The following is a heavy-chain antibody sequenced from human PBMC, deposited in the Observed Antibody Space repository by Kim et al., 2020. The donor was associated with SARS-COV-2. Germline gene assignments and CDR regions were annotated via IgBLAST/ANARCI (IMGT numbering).Heavy chain of an antibody. V-gene: IGHV4-59*01. CDR3: ATGAAAAPLRLYY. D-gene: IGHD6-25*01. CDR2: IYQTGNT. CDR1: GGSFISSY. J-gene: IGHJ4*01. Sequence: SETLSLTCTFSGGSFISSYRSWIRQPPGKGLEWIANIYQTGNTKYNPSLGKCVSISLATTPNHSFLRLTSVLATEPAVNYCATGAAAAPLRLYYWG.